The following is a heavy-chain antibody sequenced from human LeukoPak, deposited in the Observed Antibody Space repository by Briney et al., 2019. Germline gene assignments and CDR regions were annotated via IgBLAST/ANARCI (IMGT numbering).Heavy chain of an antibody. CDR1: GFTLSDFN. V-gene: IGHV3-69-1*01. CDR2: ISSSSTM. J-gene: IGHJ5*02. D-gene: IGHD3-10*01. Sequence: GGSLRLSCAASGFTLSDFNMNWVRQAPGKGLEWVSYISSSSTMSYADSVKGRFTISRDNARNSLYLQMNSLRAEDTAVYYCARGRPLLLWFGELSLNGIDPWGQGTLVTVSS. CDR3: ARGRPLLLWFGELSLNGIDP.